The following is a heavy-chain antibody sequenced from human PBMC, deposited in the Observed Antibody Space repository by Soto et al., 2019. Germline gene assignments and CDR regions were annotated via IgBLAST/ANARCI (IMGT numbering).Heavy chain of an antibody. J-gene: IGHJ6*02. CDR3: GTWPYYYYGMDV. CDR2: MNPNSGNT. Sequence: QVQLVQSGAEVKKPGASVKVSCKASGYTFTSYDINWVRQATGQGLEWMGWMNPNSGNTGYAQKFQGRVTRTRNTSISTAYMELSSLRSEDTAVYYCGTWPYYYYGMDVWGQGTTVTVSS. V-gene: IGHV1-8*01. CDR1: GYTFTSYD.